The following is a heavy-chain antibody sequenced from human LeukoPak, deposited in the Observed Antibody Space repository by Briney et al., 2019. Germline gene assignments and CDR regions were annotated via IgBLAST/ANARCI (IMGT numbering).Heavy chain of an antibody. CDR2: ISAYNGNT. CDR1: GYTFTSYG. V-gene: IGHV1-18*01. D-gene: IGHD3-3*01. Sequence: GASVKVSCKASGYTFTSYGISWVRQAPGQGLEWMGWISAYNGNTNYAQKLQGRVTMTTDTSTSTAYMELRSLRSDDTAVYYCARGTHYDFWSGYLTYGMDVWGQGTTVTVSS. J-gene: IGHJ6*02. CDR3: ARGTHYDFWSGYLTYGMDV.